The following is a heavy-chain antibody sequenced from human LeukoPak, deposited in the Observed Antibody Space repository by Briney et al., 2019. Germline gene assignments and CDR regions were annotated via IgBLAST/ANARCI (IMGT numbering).Heavy chain of an antibody. V-gene: IGHV3-30*03. CDR1: GFTFSNYG. CDR2: ISYDGNNK. Sequence: GGSLRLSCAASGFTFSNYGMHWVRQAPGKGLEWVAVISYDGNNKYSADSVKGRFTISRDNSKNTLYLQMNSLRAEDTAVYYCARRGREAGQLDYWGQGTLVTVSS. CDR3: ARRGREAGQLDY. D-gene: IGHD6-19*01. J-gene: IGHJ4*02.